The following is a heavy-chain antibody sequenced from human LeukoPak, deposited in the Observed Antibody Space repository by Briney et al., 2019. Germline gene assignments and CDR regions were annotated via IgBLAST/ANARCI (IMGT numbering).Heavy chain of an antibody. J-gene: IGHJ4*02. CDR3: ARHASVDGNWPRPLDY. D-gene: IGHD6-19*01. V-gene: IGHV4-59*08. CDR1: GDSISTYY. CDR2: IYYSGST. Sequence: PSETLSLTCTVSGDSISTYYWSWIRQPPGKGLEWIGYIYYSGSTNYNPSLKSRVTISVDPSKNQFSLKLSSVTAADTAVYYCARHASVDGNWPRPLDYWGQGSLVTVSS.